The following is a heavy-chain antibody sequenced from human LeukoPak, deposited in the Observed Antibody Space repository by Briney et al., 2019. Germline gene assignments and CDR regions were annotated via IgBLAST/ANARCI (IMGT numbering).Heavy chain of an antibody. CDR2: ICGRGTTK. V-gene: IGHV3-48*03. Sequence: GGSLRLSCAASGFNFNTYEMNWVRQAPGKGLEWVSYICGRGTTKYYADSVKGRFTISRDNAENSLYLQMNGLRAEDTAVYYCARDLYYYGSGNCVPGLPDYWGQGTLVTVSS. CDR3: ARDLYYYGSGNCVPGLPDY. CDR1: GFNFNTYE. J-gene: IGHJ4*02. D-gene: IGHD3-10*01.